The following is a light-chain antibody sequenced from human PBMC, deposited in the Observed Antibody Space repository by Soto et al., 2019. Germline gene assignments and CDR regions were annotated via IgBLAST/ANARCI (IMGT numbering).Light chain of an antibody. CDR2: ATS. V-gene: IGKV3-20*01. Sequence: EIVVTQSPGTLTLSQGERATLSCRASQSVSRTYLAWYQQKPVQAPRLLIYATSSRATGIPDRFSGSGSGTDSTLTISRLEPEDFAVYYCQQYGRSGTFGQGTKV. CDR1: QSVSRTY. CDR3: QQYGRSGT. J-gene: IGKJ1*01.